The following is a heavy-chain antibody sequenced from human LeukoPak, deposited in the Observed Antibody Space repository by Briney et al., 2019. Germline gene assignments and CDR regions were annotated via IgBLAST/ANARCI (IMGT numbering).Heavy chain of an antibody. CDR1: GYTFTGYY. V-gene: IGHV1-2*02. J-gene: IGHJ4*02. D-gene: IGHD2-21*02. Sequence: ASVKVSCKASGYTFTGYYMHWVRQAPGQGLEWMGWINPNSGGTNYAQKFQGRVTMTRDTSMSTAHMEVSRLKSDDTAVYYCARDGEDIVVVTAIKFDYWGQGTLVTVSS. CDR2: INPNSGGT. CDR3: ARDGEDIVVVTAIKFDY.